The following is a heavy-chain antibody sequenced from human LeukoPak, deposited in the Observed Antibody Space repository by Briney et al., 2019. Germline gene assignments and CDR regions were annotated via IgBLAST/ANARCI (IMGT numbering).Heavy chain of an antibody. J-gene: IGHJ4*02. CDR2: ISDSGDRK. V-gene: IGHV3-23*01. CDR3: ARGEDY. Sequence: GGSLRLSCAASGFIFRSYAMNWVRQSPGKGLEWVAGISDSGDRKDYADSVKGRFAISRDNAKNSLNLQMNSLRDEDTAVYYCARGEDYWGQGTLVTVSS. CDR1: GFIFRSYA.